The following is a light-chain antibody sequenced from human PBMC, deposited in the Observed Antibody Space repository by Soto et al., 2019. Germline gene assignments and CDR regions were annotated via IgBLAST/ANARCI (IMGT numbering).Light chain of an antibody. CDR3: KQDNYWHQT. J-gene: IGKJ4*02. CDR1: QSVSTN. CDR2: AAS. Sequence: EVVMKQSPATLSVSPGERATLSCRASQSVSTNLAWYQQKPGQAPRLLIYAASTRATGIPARFSGSGYGTEFTLTISSMQDDAFAVYYGKQDNYWHQTFGGGTKVEIK. V-gene: IGKV3-15*01.